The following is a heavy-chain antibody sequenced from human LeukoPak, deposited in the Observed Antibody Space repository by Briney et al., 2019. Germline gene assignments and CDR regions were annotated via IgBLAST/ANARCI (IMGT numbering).Heavy chain of an antibody. J-gene: IGHJ4*02. CDR1: GGSISSSSYY. CDR2: IYYCGST. CDR3: ARAGGEMALDY. V-gene: IGHV4-39*07. D-gene: IGHD5-24*01. Sequence: SETLSLTCTVSGGSISSSSYYWGWIRQPPGKGLEWIGSIYYCGSTYYNPSLKSRVTISVDTSKNQFSLKLSSVTAADTAVYYCARAGGEMALDYWGQGTLVTVSS.